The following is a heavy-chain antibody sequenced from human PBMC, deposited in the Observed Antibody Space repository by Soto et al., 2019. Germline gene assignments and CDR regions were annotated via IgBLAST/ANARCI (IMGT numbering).Heavy chain of an antibody. Sequence: QVQLVQSGAEVKKPGSSVKVSCKASGGTFSSYAISWVRQAPGQGLEWMGGSIPIFGTANYAQKFQGRVTITADESTRTAYMELSSLRSEDTAVYYCAREHRVTGDWVYFDYWGQGTLVTVSS. CDR2: SIPIFGTA. V-gene: IGHV1-69*12. CDR3: AREHRVTGDWVYFDY. CDR1: GGTFSSYA. D-gene: IGHD7-27*01. J-gene: IGHJ4*02.